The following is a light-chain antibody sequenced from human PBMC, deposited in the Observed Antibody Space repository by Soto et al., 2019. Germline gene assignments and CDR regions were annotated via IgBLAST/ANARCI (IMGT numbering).Light chain of an antibody. V-gene: IGKV1-39*01. CDR1: QSISSY. CDR2: AAS. J-gene: IGKJ1*01. CDR3: KQIYSTLWT. Sequence: DIQMTQSPSSLSASVGDRVTITCRASQSISSYLNWYQQKPGKAPKLLIYAASSLQSGVPSRFSGSGSGTNFTLTISSLQPEDFATYYCKQIYSTLWTFGQGTRVDIK.